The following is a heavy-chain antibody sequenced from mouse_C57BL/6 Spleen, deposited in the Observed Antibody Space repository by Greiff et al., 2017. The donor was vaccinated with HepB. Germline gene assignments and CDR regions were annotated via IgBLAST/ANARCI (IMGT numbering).Heavy chain of an antibody. CDR1: GYTFTDYY. CDR2: INPNNGGT. J-gene: IGHJ2*01. V-gene: IGHV1-26*01. D-gene: IGHD1-1*01. CDR3: AVIYGSSLDY. Sequence: EVQLQQSGPELVKPGASVKISCKASGYTFTDYYMNWVKQSHGKSLEWIGDINPNNGGTSYNQKFKGKATLTVDKSSSTAYMELRSLTSEDSAVYYCAVIYGSSLDYWGQGTTLTVSS.